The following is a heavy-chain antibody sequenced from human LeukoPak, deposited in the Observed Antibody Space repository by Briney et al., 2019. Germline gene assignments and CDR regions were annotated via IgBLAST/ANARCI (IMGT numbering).Heavy chain of an antibody. J-gene: IGHJ4*02. V-gene: IGHV5-51*01. Sequence: GESLKISCKGSGYSFTAYWIGWVREMPGKGLELLGIIAPGDSDTRYNPAFQGQVTISADKSITTACLQCSSLKASDTAMYYCARGDCSGGNCHFDYWGQGTLVTVSS. D-gene: IGHD2-15*01. CDR1: GYSFTAYW. CDR2: IAPGDSDT. CDR3: ARGDCSGGNCHFDY.